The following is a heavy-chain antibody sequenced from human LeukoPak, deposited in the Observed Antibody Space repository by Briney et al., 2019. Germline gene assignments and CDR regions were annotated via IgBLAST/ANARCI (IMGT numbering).Heavy chain of an antibody. J-gene: IGHJ4*02. Sequence: PGGSLRLSCAASGFTFGSYWMHWVRQAPGEGLVWVSRINSDGSSTHYADSVKGRFTISRDNAKNSLYLQMNSLRAEDTAVYYCARDKAYGDSEDFWGQGTLVTVSS. CDR1: GFTFGSYW. CDR3: ARDKAYGDSEDF. CDR2: INSDGSST. V-gene: IGHV3-74*01. D-gene: IGHD4-17*01.